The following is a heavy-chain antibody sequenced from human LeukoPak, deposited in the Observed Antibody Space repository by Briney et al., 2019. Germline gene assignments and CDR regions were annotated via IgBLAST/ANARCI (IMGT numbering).Heavy chain of an antibody. J-gene: IGHJ4*02. CDR1: GGPISSGSYY. V-gene: IGHV4-61*02. D-gene: IGHD3-22*01. CDR2: IYTSGST. CDR3: AIDYYDSSGHGDY. Sequence: SETLSLTCTVSGGPISSGSYYWSWIRQPAGKGLEWIGRIYTSGSTNYNPSLKSRVTISVDTSKNQFSLKLSPVTAADTAVYYCAIDYYDSSGHGDYWGQGTLVTVSS.